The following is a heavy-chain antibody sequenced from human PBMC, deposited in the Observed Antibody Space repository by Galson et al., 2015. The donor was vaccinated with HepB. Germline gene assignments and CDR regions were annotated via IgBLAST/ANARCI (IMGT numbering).Heavy chain of an antibody. CDR3: ARDGSKEDPEYFQH. CDR1: GGTFSSYA. V-gene: IGHV1-69*13. Sequence: SVKVSCKASGGTFSSYAISWVRQAPGQGLEWMGGIIPIFGTANYAQKFQGRVTITADESTSTAYMELSSLRSEDTAVYYCARDGSKEDPEYFQHWGQGTLVTVSS. CDR2: IIPIFGTA. J-gene: IGHJ1*01.